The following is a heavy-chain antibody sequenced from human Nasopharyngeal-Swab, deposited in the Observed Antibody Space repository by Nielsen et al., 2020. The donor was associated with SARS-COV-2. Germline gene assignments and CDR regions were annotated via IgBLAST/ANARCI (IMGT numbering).Heavy chain of an antibody. CDR3: AKDRDSGDDSEEYYHYYGMDV. V-gene: IGHV3-23*01. D-gene: IGHD5-12*01. CDR1: GFTFRSYA. CDR2: ISGSDHTT. J-gene: IGHJ6*02. Sequence: SLKISCAASGFTFRSYAISWVRQAPGNGLEWVSVISGSDHTTYYADSVKGRSTISRDNSKNTVNLQMNSLRVEDTAIYYCAKDRDSGDDSEEYYHYYGMDVWGQGTTVTVFS.